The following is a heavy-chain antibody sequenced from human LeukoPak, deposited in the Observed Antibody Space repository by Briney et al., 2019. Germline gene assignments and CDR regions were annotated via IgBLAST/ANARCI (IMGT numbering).Heavy chain of an antibody. CDR2: IKQDGSEK. J-gene: IGHJ6*03. D-gene: IGHD6-6*01. Sequence: GGSLRLSCAASGFTFSSYWMSWVRQAPGKGLEGVANIKQDGSEKDYVDSVKGRFTISRDNAKNSLYLQMNSLRAEDTAVYYCARVGTAGQLVHYYYYYMDVWGKGTTVTVSS. CDR3: ARVGTAGQLVHYYYYYMDV. CDR1: GFTFSSYW. V-gene: IGHV3-7*01.